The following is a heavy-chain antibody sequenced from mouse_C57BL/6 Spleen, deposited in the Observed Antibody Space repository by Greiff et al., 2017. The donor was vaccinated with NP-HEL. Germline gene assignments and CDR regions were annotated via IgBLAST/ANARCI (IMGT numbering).Heavy chain of an antibody. CDR3: ARSGYFYAMDY. V-gene: IGHV1-64*01. D-gene: IGHD3-1*01. Sequence: QVQLQQPGAELVKPGASVKLSCKASGYTFTSYWMHWVKQRPGQGLEWIGMIHPNSGSTNYNEKFKSKATLTVDKSSSTAYMQLSSLTSEDSAVYYCARSGYFYAMDYWGQGTSVTVSS. CDR1: GYTFTSYW. CDR2: IHPNSGST. J-gene: IGHJ4*01.